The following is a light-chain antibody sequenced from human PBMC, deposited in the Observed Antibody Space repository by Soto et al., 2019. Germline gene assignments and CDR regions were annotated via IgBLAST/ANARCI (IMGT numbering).Light chain of an antibody. CDR1: SSDVGEFNY. V-gene: IGLV2-14*03. CDR3: SSYSSSTTHVV. CDR2: DVT. Sequence: QSALTQPASVSGSPGRSVTISCTGTSSDVGEFNYVSWYQHLPGRAPKLIIYDVTNRPSGISYRFSASKSGRTASLTISGLQAEDEAYYYCSSYSSSTTHVVFGGGTKLTVL. J-gene: IGLJ2*01.